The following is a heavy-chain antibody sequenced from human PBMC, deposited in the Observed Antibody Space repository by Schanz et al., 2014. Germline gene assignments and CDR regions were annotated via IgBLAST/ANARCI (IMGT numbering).Heavy chain of an antibody. D-gene: IGHD3-10*01. CDR3: TSEAHNHDGLRSYSNV. Sequence: QVHLVQSGAEVHKPGASLKISCKASGYTFTNFFLHWVRQAPGQGLEWMGIINPIGGSTTYAQKFRGAVTLTTDTSTDTAYLELTSLRSEDTAVYFRTSEAHNHDGLRSYSNVWGQGTLVTVSS. J-gene: IGHJ4*02. V-gene: IGHV1-46*01. CDR1: GYTFTNFF. CDR2: INPIGGST.